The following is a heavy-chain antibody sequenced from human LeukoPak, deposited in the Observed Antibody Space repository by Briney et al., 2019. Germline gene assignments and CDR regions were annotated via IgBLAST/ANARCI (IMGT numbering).Heavy chain of an antibody. CDR2: IYPGDSDT. V-gene: IGHV5-51*01. J-gene: IGHJ5*02. Sequence: GESLKISCKGSGYSFTSYWIGWVRQMPGKGLEWMGIIYPGDSDTRYSPSFQGQVTISADKSISTAYLQWRSLKASDTAMYYCARHYCSSTSCSNWFDPWGQGTLVTVSS. CDR3: ARHYCSSTSCSNWFDP. D-gene: IGHD2-2*01. CDR1: GYSFTSYW.